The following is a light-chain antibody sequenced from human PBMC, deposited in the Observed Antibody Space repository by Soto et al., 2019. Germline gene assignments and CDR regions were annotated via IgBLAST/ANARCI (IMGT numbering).Light chain of an antibody. J-gene: IGKJ2*01. V-gene: IGKV3-15*01. Sequence: EIVMTQSPATLSVSPGEGCTLSCRASQSVTSYLAWYQQQPGLAPRLRISGTSTRATGIPARLSGSGSGTEFTLTISSLQSEDFAVYYCQQYYNWPYTFGQGTKLEIK. CDR1: QSVTSY. CDR3: QQYYNWPYT. CDR2: GTS.